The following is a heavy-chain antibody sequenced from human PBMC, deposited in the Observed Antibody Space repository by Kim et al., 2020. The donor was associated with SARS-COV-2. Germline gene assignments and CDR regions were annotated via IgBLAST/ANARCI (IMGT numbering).Heavy chain of an antibody. CDR3: ARDVPGDY. V-gene: IGHV3-48*04. Sequence: RSTIYYADSVKGRFTTSRDNAKNSLYLKMNSRRAEDTAVYYCARDVPGDYWGQGTLVTVSS. D-gene: IGHD7-27*01. CDR2: RSTI. J-gene: IGHJ4*02.